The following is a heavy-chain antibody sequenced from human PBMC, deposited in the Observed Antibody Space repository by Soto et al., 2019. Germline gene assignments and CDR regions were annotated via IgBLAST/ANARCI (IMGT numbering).Heavy chain of an antibody. D-gene: IGHD3-22*01. CDR3: AKDPTSYDSSAQFDS. J-gene: IGHJ4*02. CDR2: ISGGGGST. Sequence: EVQLLESGGRLVQPGGSLRLSCAASGFSFSIYAMNWVRQAPGKGLEWVSGISGGGGSTYHADSVKGRFTISRANSKNTLYLQMNSLRAEDTAVYYCAKDPTSYDSSAQFDSGGQGTLVTVS. CDR1: GFSFSIYA. V-gene: IGHV3-23*01.